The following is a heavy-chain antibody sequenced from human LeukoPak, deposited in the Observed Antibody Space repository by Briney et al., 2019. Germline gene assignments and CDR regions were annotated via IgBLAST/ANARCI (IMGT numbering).Heavy chain of an antibody. Sequence: ASVKVSCKASGYTFTSYGISWVRQAPGQGLEWMGWISAYNGNTNYAQKLQGRVTMTTDTSTSTAYMELRSLRSDDTAVYYCARGGGYCSSTSCYRPWFDPWGQGTLVTVSS. CDR1: GYTFTSYG. CDR3: ARGGGYCSSTSCYRPWFDP. D-gene: IGHD2-2*01. J-gene: IGHJ5*02. V-gene: IGHV1-18*01. CDR2: ISAYNGNT.